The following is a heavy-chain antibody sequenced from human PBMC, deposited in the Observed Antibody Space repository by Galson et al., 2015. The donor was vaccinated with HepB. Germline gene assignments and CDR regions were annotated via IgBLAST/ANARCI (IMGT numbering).Heavy chain of an antibody. D-gene: IGHD4-11*01. CDR1: GYTLTELS. J-gene: IGHJ6*02. Sequence: SVKVSCKVSGYTLTELSMHWVRQAPGKGLEWMGGFDPEDGETIYAQKFQGRVTMTEDTSTDTAYMELSSLRSEDTAVYYCATPHNTVTTHYYYGMDVWGQGTMVTVSS. CDR3: ATPHNTVTTHYYYGMDV. V-gene: IGHV1-24*01. CDR2: FDPEDGET.